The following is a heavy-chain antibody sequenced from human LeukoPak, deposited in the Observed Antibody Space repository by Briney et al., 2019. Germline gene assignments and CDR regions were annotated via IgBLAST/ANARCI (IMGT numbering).Heavy chain of an antibody. CDR3: ARGGIVGATTALHFDY. CDR2: INPSGGST. Sequence: ASVKVSCKASGYTFTSYYMHWVRQAPGQGLEWMGIINPSGGSTSYAQKFQGRVTMTRDTSTSTVYMELSSLRSEDTAVYYCARGGIVGATTALHFDYWGQGTLVTVSS. CDR1: GYTFTSYY. J-gene: IGHJ4*02. D-gene: IGHD1-26*01. V-gene: IGHV1-46*01.